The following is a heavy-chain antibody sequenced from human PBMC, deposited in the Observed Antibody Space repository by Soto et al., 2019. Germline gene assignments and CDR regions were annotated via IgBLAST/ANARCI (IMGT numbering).Heavy chain of an antibody. J-gene: IGHJ1*01. CDR2: ISYDVAVK. CDR1: NFFFVSYT. D-gene: IGHD6-19*01. CDR3: ASGLTGYGSAWYDKPLDL. V-gene: IGHV3-30*03. Sequence: WGSLILSCVASNFFFVSYTMHWVGQAPGRGLEWVALISYDVAVKEYADFAKGRFAVSRDNSKDTLFLQMDSLRPADTGLYYCASGLTGYGSAWYDKPLDLWGQGNLVTVSS.